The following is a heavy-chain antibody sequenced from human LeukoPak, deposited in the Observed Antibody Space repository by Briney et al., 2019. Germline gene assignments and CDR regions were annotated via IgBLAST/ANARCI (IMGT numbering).Heavy chain of an antibody. Sequence: GSSVKVSCKASGGTFISYTISWVRQAPGQGLEWMGRIIPILGIANYAQKFQGRVTITADKSTSTAYMELSSLRSEDTAVYYCARAGWGDAFDIWGQGTMVTVSS. CDR1: GGTFISYT. CDR2: IIPILGIA. D-gene: IGHD1-26*01. J-gene: IGHJ3*02. V-gene: IGHV1-69*02. CDR3: ARAGWGDAFDI.